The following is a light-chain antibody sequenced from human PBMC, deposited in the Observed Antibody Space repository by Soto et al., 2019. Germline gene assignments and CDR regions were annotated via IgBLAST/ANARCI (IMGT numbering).Light chain of an antibody. CDR2: GAS. V-gene: IGKV3-20*01. Sequence: EIVLTQSPATRSLSPGERATLSCRASQSVSSYLAWYQQKPGQAPRLLIYGASSRATGIPDRFSGSGSGTDFTLTISRLEPEDFAVYYCQQYGSSPITFGQGTRLEIK. CDR1: QSVSSY. J-gene: IGKJ5*01. CDR3: QQYGSSPIT.